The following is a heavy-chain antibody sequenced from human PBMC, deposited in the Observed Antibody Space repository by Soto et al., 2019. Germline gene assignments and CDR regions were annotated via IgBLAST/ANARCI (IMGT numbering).Heavy chain of an antibody. D-gene: IGHD3-22*01. J-gene: IGHJ5*02. CDR3: ARDTRITMIVVADNWFDP. CDR2: ISAYNGNT. Sequence: GESLKISCKGSGDSFTSYWIGWVRQAPGQGLEWMGWISAYNGNTNYAQKLQGRVTMTTDTSTSTAYMELRSLRSDDTAVYYCARDTRITMIVVADNWFDPWGQGTLVTVSS. V-gene: IGHV1-18*04. CDR1: GDSFTSYW.